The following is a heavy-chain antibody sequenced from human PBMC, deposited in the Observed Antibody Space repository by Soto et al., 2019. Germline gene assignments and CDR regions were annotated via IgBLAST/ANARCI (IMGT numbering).Heavy chain of an antibody. CDR1: GFTFHTSP. Sequence: EGTLRLSCVRSGFTFHTSPMHSVLPATSKELQCVSSITAASSCIYCQETVKGRFTVSRYNAKNSLLLHMDSLTAEDTSVYFCARAANSKAGGSKNYYYGNWGQGTRVTVSS. D-gene: IGHD4-4*01. CDR2: ITAASSCI. CDR3: ARAANSKAGGSKNYYYGN. J-gene: IGHJ4*02. V-gene: IGHV3-21*01.